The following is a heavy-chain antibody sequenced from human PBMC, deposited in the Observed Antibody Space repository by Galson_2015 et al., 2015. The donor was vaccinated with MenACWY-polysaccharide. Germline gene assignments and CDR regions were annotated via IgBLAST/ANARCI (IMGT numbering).Heavy chain of an antibody. CDR3: ARVRIASRSFDS. Sequence: SLRLSCAASGFTFSNYHMNWGRQAPGKGLEWASYISSSSTIYYADSVKGRFTISRDNAKNSLYLQMNSLRAEDTAVYYCARVRIASRSFDSWGQGTLVTVSS. CDR1: GFTFSNYH. J-gene: IGHJ4*02. V-gene: IGHV3-69-1*01. D-gene: IGHD6-13*01. CDR2: ISSSSTI.